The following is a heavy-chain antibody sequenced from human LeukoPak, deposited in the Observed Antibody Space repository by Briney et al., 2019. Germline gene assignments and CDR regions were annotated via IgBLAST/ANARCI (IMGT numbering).Heavy chain of an antibody. D-gene: IGHD5-12*01. Sequence: PGGSLRLSCAASGFTFSSYSMNWIRQPPGKGLEWIGEINHSGSTNYNPSLKSRVTISVDTSKNQFSLKLSSVTAADTAVYYCARGFSGYIFPTSFDYWGQGTLVTVSS. J-gene: IGHJ4*02. V-gene: IGHV4-34*01. CDR1: GFTFSSYS. CDR2: INHSGST. CDR3: ARGFSGYIFPTSFDY.